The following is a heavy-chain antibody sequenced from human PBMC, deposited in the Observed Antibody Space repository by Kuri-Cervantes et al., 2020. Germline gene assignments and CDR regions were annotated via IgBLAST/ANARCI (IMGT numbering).Heavy chain of an antibody. Sequence: GGSLRLSCAASGFTVSSNYMSWVRQAPGKGLEWVSAISGSGGSTYYADSVKGRFTISRDNSKNTLYLQMNSLRAEDTAVYYCAMRSGSYWGDAFDIWGQGTMVTVSS. D-gene: IGHD1-26*01. CDR1: GFTVSSNY. V-gene: IGHV3-23*01. CDR3: AMRSGSYWGDAFDI. CDR2: ISGSGGST. J-gene: IGHJ3*02.